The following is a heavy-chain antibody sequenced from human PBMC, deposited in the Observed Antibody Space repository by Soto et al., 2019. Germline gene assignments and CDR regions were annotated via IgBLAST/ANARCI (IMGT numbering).Heavy chain of an antibody. CDR2: IYYSGST. CDR1: GGSISSGGYY. D-gene: IGHD1-26*01. Sequence: SETLSLTCTVSGGSISSGGYYWSWIRQHPGKGLEWIGYIYYSGSTYYNPSLKSRVTMSVDTSKNQFSLKLSSVTAADTAVYYCARSAVYSGQFPHDAFDIWGQGTMVTVSS. V-gene: IGHV4-31*03. CDR3: ARSAVYSGQFPHDAFDI. J-gene: IGHJ3*02.